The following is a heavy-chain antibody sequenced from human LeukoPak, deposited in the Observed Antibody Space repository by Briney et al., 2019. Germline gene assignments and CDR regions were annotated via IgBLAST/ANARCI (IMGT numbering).Heavy chain of an antibody. CDR3: STSRPDRFIDS. CDR2: INWNAGNA. J-gene: IGHJ4*02. Sequence: GSLRLSCAASGFTFDDYDMSWVRQAPGKGLEWVSNINWNAGNAGYADSVKGRFTISRDNAKNSLYLQMNSLKAEDTALYYCSTSRPDRFIDSWGQGTLVTVST. V-gene: IGHV3-20*04. D-gene: IGHD1-14*01. CDR1: GFTFDDYD.